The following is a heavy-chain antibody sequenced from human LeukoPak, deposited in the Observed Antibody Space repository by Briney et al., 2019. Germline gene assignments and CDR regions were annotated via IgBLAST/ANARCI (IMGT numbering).Heavy chain of an antibody. CDR3: ASLYRSYYDFWSGDY. V-gene: IGHV3-21*01. J-gene: IGHJ4*02. Sequence: PGASLRLSCAAPGFTFSSYSMNWVRQAPGKGLEWVSSISSSSSYIYYADSVKGRFTISRDNAKNSLYLQMNRLRAEDTAVYYCASLYRSYYDFWSGDYGGQGTLVTVS. CDR2: ISSSSSYI. D-gene: IGHD3-3*01. CDR1: GFTFSSYS.